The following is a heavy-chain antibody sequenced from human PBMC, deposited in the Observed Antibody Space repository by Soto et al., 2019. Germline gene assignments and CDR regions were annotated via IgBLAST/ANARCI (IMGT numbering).Heavy chain of an antibody. Sequence: SETLSLTCTVSGGSVSSGAYYWNWVRQPPGKGLEWIGYFYYNGITNYNPSLKSRVTISVDTSKNQFSLKLNSVTAADTAVYYCARWFDPWGQGTLVTVSS. CDR1: GGSVSSGAYY. CDR2: FYYNGIT. V-gene: IGHV4-61*08. J-gene: IGHJ5*01. CDR3: ARWFDP.